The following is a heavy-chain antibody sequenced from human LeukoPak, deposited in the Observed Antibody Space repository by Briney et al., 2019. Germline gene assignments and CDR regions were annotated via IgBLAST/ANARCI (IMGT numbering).Heavy chain of an antibody. CDR3: ARVVGANSGNSYYYYMDV. D-gene: IGHD1-26*01. CDR2: IYYSGST. V-gene: IGHV4-59*01. J-gene: IGHJ6*03. CDR1: GGSISSYY. Sequence: PSETLSLTCTVSGGSISSYYWSWIRQPPGKGLEWNGYIYYSGSTNYNPSLKSRVTISVDTSKNQFSLKLSSVTAADTAVYYCARVVGANSGNSYYYYMDVWGKGTTVTVSS.